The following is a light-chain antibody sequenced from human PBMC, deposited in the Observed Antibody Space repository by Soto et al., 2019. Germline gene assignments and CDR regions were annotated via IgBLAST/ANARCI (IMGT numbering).Light chain of an antibody. Sequence: EIVLTQSPATLSLSPGERATLSCRASQSVSSYLAWYQQKPGQAPRLLIYDASNRATGIPARSSGSGSGTDFPRTISSLEPEDFAVYYCQQRSNWPPELTFSGGTKVEIK. V-gene: IGKV3-11*01. CDR3: QQRSNWPPELT. CDR1: QSVSSY. J-gene: IGKJ4*01. CDR2: DAS.